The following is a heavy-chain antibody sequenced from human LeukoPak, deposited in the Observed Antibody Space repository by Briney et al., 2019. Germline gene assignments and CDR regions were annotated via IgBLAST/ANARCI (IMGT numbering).Heavy chain of an antibody. V-gene: IGHV3-7*03. Sequence: GGSLRLSCAASGFTFSSYWMSWVRQAPGKGLEWVANIKQDGSEKYYVDSVKGRFTISRDNAENSLYLQMNSLRAEDTAVYYCARDTIYSGYDPTFDYWGQGTLVTVSS. CDR1: GFTFSSYW. CDR3: ARDTIYSGYDPTFDY. D-gene: IGHD5-12*01. J-gene: IGHJ4*02. CDR2: IKQDGSEK.